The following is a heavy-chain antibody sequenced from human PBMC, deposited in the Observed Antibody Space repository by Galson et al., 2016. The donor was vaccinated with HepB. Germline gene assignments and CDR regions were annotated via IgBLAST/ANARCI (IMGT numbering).Heavy chain of an antibody. CDR3: ARGHCTGTNCYWNFDY. J-gene: IGHJ4*02. V-gene: IGHV1-18*01. CDR1: GYTFANYY. D-gene: IGHD2-2*01. Sequence: SVKVSCKVSGYTFANYYVTWVRQAPGQGLEWMGWVRADNGDRNYAQKFQDRVAMTADTSTSTAYMELRSLKSDDTAVYYCARGHCTGTNCYWNFDYWGQGTLVTVSS. CDR2: VRADNGDR.